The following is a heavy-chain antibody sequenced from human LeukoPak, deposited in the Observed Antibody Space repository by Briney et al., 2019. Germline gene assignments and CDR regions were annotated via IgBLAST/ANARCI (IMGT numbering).Heavy chain of an antibody. CDR1: GFTFSTYW. CDR3: VRDYSSSSGRAFDY. J-gene: IGHJ4*02. V-gene: IGHV3-74*01. D-gene: IGHD6-6*01. Sequence: PGGSLRLSCAASGFTFSTYWMHWVRQAPGKGLVWVSRINTDGSNTNYADSVKGRFTISRDNAKNTLFLQMNSLRAEDTAVYYCVRDYSSSSGRAFDYWGQGTLVTVSS. CDR2: INTDGSNT.